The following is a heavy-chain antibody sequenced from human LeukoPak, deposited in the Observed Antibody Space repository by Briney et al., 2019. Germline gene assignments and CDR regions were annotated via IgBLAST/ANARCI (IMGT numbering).Heavy chain of an antibody. V-gene: IGHV1-69*04. CDR2: IIPILGIA. J-gene: IGHJ4*02. CDR1: GGTFSSYA. Sequence: GASVKVSCKASGGTFSSYAISWVRQAPGQGLEWMGRIIPILGIANYAQKFQGRVTITADKSTSTAYMELSSLRSEDTAVYYCARAVAPYLNSSYQTYCFDYWGQGTLVTVSS. D-gene: IGHD3-22*01. CDR3: ARAVAPYLNSSYQTYCFDY.